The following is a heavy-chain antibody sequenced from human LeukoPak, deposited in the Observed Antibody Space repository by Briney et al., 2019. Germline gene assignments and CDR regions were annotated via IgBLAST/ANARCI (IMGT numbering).Heavy chain of an antibody. CDR1: GFTFSSYV. CDR2: ISGSGGST. D-gene: IGHD3-22*01. J-gene: IGHJ3*02. Sequence: GGSLRLSCAASGFTFSSYVMSWVRQAPGKGLEWVSAISGSGGSTYYADSVKGRFTISRDNSKNTLYLQMNSLRAEDTAVYYSAKDRAFYYDSSGYYPDAFDIWGQATMVTVSS. CDR3: AKDRAFYYDSSGYYPDAFDI. V-gene: IGHV3-23*01.